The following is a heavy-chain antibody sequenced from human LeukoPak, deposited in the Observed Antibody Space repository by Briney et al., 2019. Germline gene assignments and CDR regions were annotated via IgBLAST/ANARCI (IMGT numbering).Heavy chain of an antibody. J-gene: IGHJ4*02. Sequence: SETLSLTCTVSGGSISSCSYYWGWIRQPPGKGLEWIGSIYYSGSTYYNPSLKSRVTISVDTSKNQFSLKLSSVTAADTAVYYCARQGPGPYYFDYWGQGTLVTVSS. V-gene: IGHV4-39*01. CDR1: GGSISSCSYY. CDR3: ARQGPGPYYFDY. CDR2: IYYSGST.